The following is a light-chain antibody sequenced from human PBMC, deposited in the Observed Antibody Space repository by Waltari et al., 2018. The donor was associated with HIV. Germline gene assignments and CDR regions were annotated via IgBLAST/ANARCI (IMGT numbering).Light chain of an antibody. CDR3: SSYTSSSSYV. J-gene: IGLJ1*01. CDR1: SSAVGGYNY. CDR2: DVS. V-gene: IGLV2-14*01. Sequence: QSALTQPASVSGSPGPSITISCTGTSSAVGGYNYVSWYQQHPGKAPKLMIYDVSNRPSGVSNRFSGSKSGNTASLTISGLQAEDEADYYCSSYTSSSSYVFGTGTKVTVL.